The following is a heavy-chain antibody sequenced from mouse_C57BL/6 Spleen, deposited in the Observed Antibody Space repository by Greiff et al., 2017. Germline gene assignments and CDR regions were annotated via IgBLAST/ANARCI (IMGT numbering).Heavy chain of an antibody. Sequence: VQLQQSGPELVKPGASVKISCKASGYTFTDYYMNWVKQSHGKSLEWIGDMNPNNGGTSYNQKFKGKATLTVDKSSSTAYMELRSLTSEDSAVYYCARGGDYDWFAYWGQGTLVTVSA. CDR3: ARGGDYDWFAY. D-gene: IGHD2-4*01. CDR2: MNPNNGGT. CDR1: GYTFTDYY. V-gene: IGHV1-26*01. J-gene: IGHJ3*01.